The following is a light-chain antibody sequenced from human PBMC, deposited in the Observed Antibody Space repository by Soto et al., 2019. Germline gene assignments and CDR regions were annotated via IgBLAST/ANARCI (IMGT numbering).Light chain of an antibody. CDR2: DAS. CDR1: QRISNW. J-gene: IGKJ1*01. Sequence: EIPMTQSPSTLSASLGDRATISCRASQRISNWLAWYQQKLGKAPKLLIYDASSMESGIPSRFSGSGSGTEFTLTISSLQPDDFATYYCQQYTPDSPWTFGQGTKVDIK. V-gene: IGKV1-5*01. CDR3: QQYTPDSPWT.